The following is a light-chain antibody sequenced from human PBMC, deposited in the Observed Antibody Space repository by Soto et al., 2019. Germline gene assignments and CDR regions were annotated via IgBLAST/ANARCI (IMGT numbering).Light chain of an antibody. J-gene: IGKJ2*01. Sequence: DLQVTQSPSSLSASVGDRVTITCRASQFISSYLNWYQQKPGEAPNLVIYAAVSLQGGVPSRFSGSGSGTDFTLTISSLQPEDYATYFCHQTYDTPYNFGQGTKIE. V-gene: IGKV1-39*01. CDR3: HQTYDTPYN. CDR2: AAV. CDR1: QFISSY.